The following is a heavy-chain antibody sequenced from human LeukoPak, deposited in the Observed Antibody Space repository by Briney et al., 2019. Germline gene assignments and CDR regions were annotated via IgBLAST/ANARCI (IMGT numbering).Heavy chain of an antibody. CDR3: AKDMTTVTTLDY. V-gene: IGHV3-43*02. CDR2: ISGDGGST. D-gene: IGHD4-17*01. J-gene: IGHJ4*02. Sequence: GGSLRLSCAASGFAFDDYAMHWVRQAPGKGLEWVSLISGDGGSTYYADSVKGRFTISRDNSKNSLYLQMNSLRTEDAALYYCAKDMTTVTTLDYWGQGTLVTVSS. CDR1: GFAFDDYA.